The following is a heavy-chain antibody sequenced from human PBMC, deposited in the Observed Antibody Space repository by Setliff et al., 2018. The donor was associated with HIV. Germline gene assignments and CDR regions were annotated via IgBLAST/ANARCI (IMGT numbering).Heavy chain of an antibody. CDR2: IYARGST. V-gene: IGHV4-38-2*02. D-gene: IGHD3-3*01. CDR1: GDSISSGYY. J-gene: IGHJ5*02. CDR3: AREREAWSAYDS. Sequence: SETLSLTCTVSGDSISSGYYWGWIRRPPGKGLEWIGSIYARGSTYYNPSLESRVAISLDTSSNQFSLKLSSVTAADTAVYHCAREREAWSAYDSWGQGTLVTVSS.